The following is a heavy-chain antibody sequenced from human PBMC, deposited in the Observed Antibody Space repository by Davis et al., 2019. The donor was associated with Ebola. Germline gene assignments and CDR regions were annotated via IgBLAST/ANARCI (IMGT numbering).Heavy chain of an antibody. CDR3: ASSSYHYYYHGMDV. V-gene: IGHV3-30*03. CDR1: VITFSSYA. CDR2: ISYDGSNT. Sequence: GESLKISCADSVITFSSYAMTWVRQAPGKGLEWVAGISYDGSNTFYADSVKGRFTISRDYSKNTLYLQMNSLRGEDTAVYYCASSSYHYYYHGMDVWGQGTTVTVSS. J-gene: IGHJ6*01. D-gene: IGHD3-22*01.